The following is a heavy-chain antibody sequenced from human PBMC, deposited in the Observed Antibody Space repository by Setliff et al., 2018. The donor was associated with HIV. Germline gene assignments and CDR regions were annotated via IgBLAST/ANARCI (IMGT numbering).Heavy chain of an antibody. CDR3: ARDPSALWSGELFLDAFDI. CDR1: GYTFTSYA. J-gene: IGHJ3*02. D-gene: IGHD3-10*01. V-gene: IGHV7-4-1*02. CDR2: INTNTGSP. Sequence: GASVKVSCKTSGYTFTSYAINWVRQAPGQGLEWMGWINTNTGSPTYAQGFTGRFVFSLDTSVSTTYLQISSLKAEDTAIYYCARDPSALWSGELFLDAFDIWGQGTMVTVSS.